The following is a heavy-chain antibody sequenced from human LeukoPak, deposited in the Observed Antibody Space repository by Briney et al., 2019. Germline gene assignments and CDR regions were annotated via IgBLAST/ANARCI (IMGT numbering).Heavy chain of an antibody. Sequence: GWINPNSGGTNYAPEFQGRLTMTRDTSITTAYMELSTLRSDDTAVYYCALIGDHAWFDPWGQGTLVTVSS. V-gene: IGHV1-2*02. D-gene: IGHD3-10*01. CDR2: INPNSGGT. J-gene: IGHJ5*02. CDR3: ALIGDHAWFDP.